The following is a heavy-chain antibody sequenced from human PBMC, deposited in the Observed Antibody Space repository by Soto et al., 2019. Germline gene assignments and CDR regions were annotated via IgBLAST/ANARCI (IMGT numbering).Heavy chain of an antibody. V-gene: IGHV5-51*01. Sequence: PGESLKISCKGSGYSFTSYWIGWVRQMPGKGLEWMGIIYPGDSDTRYSPPFQGQVTISADKSISTAYLQWSSLKASDTAMYYCARVGSSWYDWFDPWGQGTLVTVSS. J-gene: IGHJ5*02. D-gene: IGHD6-13*01. CDR1: GYSFTSYW. CDR3: ARVGSSWYDWFDP. CDR2: IYPGDSDT.